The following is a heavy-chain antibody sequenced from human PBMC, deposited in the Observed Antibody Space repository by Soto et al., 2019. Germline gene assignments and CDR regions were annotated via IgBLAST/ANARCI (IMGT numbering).Heavy chain of an antibody. V-gene: IGHV4-4*07. D-gene: IGHD3-10*01. CDR3: VRGGSKSLRGWFGS. Sequence: SETLSLTCSVSRGSNSKLYWSSIRKTARKALDWMGHVYATGTTDYNPPLRSRVAMSADISKKTFSLRLTSVTAADTGVYYCVRGGSKSLRGWFGSWG. CDR2: VYATGTT. CDR1: RGSNSKLY. J-gene: IGHJ5*01.